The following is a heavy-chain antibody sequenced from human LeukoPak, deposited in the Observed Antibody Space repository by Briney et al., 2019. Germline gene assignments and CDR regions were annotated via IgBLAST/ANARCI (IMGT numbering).Heavy chain of an antibody. D-gene: IGHD1-14*01. CDR2: INPSGGST. Sequence: ASVKVSCKASGYTFTSYYMHWARQAPGQGLEWMGIINPSGGSTSYAQKFQGRVTMTRDTSTSTVYMELSSLRSEDTAVYYCASSFGGTLRWFDPWGQGTLVTVSS. CDR3: ASSFGGTLRWFDP. CDR1: GYTFTSYY. J-gene: IGHJ5*02. V-gene: IGHV1-46*03.